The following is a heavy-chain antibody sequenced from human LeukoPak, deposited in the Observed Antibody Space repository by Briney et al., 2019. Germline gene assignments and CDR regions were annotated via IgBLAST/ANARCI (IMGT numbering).Heavy chain of an antibody. CDR3: ARIRYYYDSSGYYFFWFDP. V-gene: IGHV1-69*05. J-gene: IGHJ5*02. CDR1: GGTFSSYA. D-gene: IGHD3-22*01. Sequence: SVKVSCKASGGTFSSYAISWVRQAPGQGLEWMGRIIPIFGTANYAQKFQGRVTITTDESTSTAYMELSSLRSEDTAVYYCARIRYYYDSSGYYFFWFDPWGQGTLITVSS. CDR2: IIPIFGTA.